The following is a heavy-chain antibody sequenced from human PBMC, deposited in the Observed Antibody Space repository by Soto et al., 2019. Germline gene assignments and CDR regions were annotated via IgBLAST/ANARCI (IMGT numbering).Heavy chain of an antibody. D-gene: IGHD3-22*01. CDR2: ISGSDGST. J-gene: IGHJ1*01. CDR3: AKVLYEDYYDSSGYPQDQH. V-gene: IGHV3-23*01. Sequence: GGSLRLSCAVSGFTFGSYAMTWARQAPGKGLEWVSAISGSDGSTYYADSVKGRFTISRDNSKNTLYLQMNSLRAEDTAVYYCAKVLYEDYYDSSGYPQDQHWGQGTLVTVSS. CDR1: GFTFGSYA.